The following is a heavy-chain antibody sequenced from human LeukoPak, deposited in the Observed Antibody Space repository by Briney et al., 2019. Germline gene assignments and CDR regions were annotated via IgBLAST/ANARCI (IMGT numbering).Heavy chain of an antibody. V-gene: IGHV6-1*01. J-gene: IGHJ4*02. CDR3: ARSGGTAIGNYERATFDY. CDR1: GDSVSSNSAA. CDR2: TFYRSKWYN. D-gene: IGHD1-7*01. Sequence: PSQTRSLTCDISGDSVSSNSAAWNWIRQSPSRGLEWLGRTFYRSKWYNEYEVSLKSRLTIHAEPSKNHFSLQLNSVTPEDTAVYYCARSGGTAIGNYERATFDYWGQGTLVTVSS.